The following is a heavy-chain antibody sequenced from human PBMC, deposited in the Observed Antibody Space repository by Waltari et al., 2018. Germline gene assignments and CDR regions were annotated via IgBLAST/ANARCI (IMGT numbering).Heavy chain of an antibody. CDR1: GVSFTQYA. J-gene: IGHJ3*02. D-gene: IGHD3-22*01. CDR3: ARGRHDRDSRGHQAMGNAFDI. V-gene: IGHV1-69*05. Sequence: QVQLVQSGAEVKKPGSSVKVSCWASGVSFTQYAFNWLRQAPGQGLEWVGGVLPVPQTAKYAQNCQGRWRMATGESATSAYLEVSSWRSEDTAVYYCARGRHDRDSRGHQAMGNAFDIWGQGTTVTVSS. CDR2: VLPVPQTA.